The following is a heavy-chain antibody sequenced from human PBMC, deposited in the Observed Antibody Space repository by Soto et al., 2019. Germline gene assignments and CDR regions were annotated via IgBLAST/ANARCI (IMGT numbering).Heavy chain of an antibody. CDR3: ARSAITLFGVLSIPAAYYSEMDV. Sequence: QVQLVQSGAEVKKPGSSVKVSCKASGGTLNRYAISWVRQAPGQGLEWMGGIIPIFGIGNDAQRFKGRVTITANESTGTAYMELGSLRSEDTGVYYCARSAITLFGVLSIPAAYYSEMDVWGQGTPVTVSS. V-gene: IGHV1-69*01. J-gene: IGHJ6*02. CDR1: GGTLNRYA. CDR2: IIPIFGIG. D-gene: IGHD3-3*01.